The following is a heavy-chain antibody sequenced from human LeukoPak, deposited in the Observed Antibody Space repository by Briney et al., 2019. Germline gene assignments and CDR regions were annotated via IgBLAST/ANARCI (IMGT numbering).Heavy chain of an antibody. D-gene: IGHD3-22*01. V-gene: IGHV3-53*01. J-gene: IGHJ3*02. CDR2: LYSGGTP. CDR1: GFTVSGNH. Sequence: PGGSLRLSCAASGFTVSGNHMSWVRQAPGKGLEWVSVLYSGGTPYYADSVKGRFTISRDNSKNTLYLQMNSLRAEDTAVYYCARGGPFTYYYDGGVHSRVGAFDIWGQGTMVIVSS. CDR3: ARGGPFTYYYDGGVHSRVGAFDI.